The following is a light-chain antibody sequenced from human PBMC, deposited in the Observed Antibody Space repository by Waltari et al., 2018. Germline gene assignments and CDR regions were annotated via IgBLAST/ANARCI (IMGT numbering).Light chain of an antibody. CDR3: QQYYTTPYT. J-gene: IGKJ2*01. Sequence: DIVMTQSPDSLPGSLGERATIDGSSSQSVLYSSNNKNYLAWYQQKPGQPPKLLIYWASTRESGVPDRFSGSGSGTDFTLTISSLQAEDVAVYYCQQYYTTPYTFGQGTKLEIK. CDR1: QSVLYSSNNKNY. V-gene: IGKV4-1*01. CDR2: WAS.